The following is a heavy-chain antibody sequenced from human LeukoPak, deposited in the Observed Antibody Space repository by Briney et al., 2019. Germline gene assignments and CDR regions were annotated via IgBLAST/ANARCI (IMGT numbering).Heavy chain of an antibody. CDR1: GYSISSNYY. CDR3: ARWVVRGVIPVLDY. D-gene: IGHD3-10*01. Sequence: SETLSLTCAVSGYSISSNYYWGWIRQPPGKGLEWIGSIYHSGGTYYNPSLKSRVTISVDTSKNQFSLKLSSVTAADTAVYYCARWVVRGVIPVLDYWGQGTLVTVSP. CDR2: IYHSGGT. V-gene: IGHV4-38-2*01. J-gene: IGHJ4*02.